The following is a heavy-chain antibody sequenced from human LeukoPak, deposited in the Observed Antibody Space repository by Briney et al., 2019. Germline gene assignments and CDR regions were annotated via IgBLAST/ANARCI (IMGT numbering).Heavy chain of an antibody. CDR1: GYTFPDYA. D-gene: IGHD6-13*01. CDR2: ISAYNGNT. V-gene: IGHV1-18*01. J-gene: IGHJ6*02. Sequence: ASVKVSCKACGYTFPDYAITWVRQAPGLGLQWMGWISAYNGNTNYAQKLQGRVTMTTDTSTSTAYMELRSLRSDDPAVYYCATRTYSSSYGMDVWGQGTTVTVSS. CDR3: ATRTYSSSYGMDV.